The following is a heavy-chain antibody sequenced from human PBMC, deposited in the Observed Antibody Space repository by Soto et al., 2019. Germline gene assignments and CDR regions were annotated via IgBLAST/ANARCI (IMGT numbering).Heavy chain of an antibody. CDR3: VKVYGDYYHAFAC. J-gene: IGHJ3*01. CDR2: IISTGDTT. V-gene: IGHV3-23*01. Sequence: GGSLRLSCAASGFSFSGHAMSWVRQAPGKGLEWVSTIISTGDTTYYADSVKGRFTISRDNSKDTLYLQMNSLRGEDTAVYFCVKVYGDYYHAFACWGQGTMVTVSS. CDR1: GFSFSGHA. D-gene: IGHD4-17*01.